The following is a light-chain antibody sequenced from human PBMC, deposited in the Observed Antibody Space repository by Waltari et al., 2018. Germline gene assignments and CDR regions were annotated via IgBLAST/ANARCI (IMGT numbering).Light chain of an antibody. CDR3: QQSDSAPWT. V-gene: IGKV1-39*01. CDR1: QNIGRY. CDR2: AAS. J-gene: IGKJ1*01. Sequence: DIQMTQSPSSLSASVGERVTITCRAGQNIGRYLNWYQQKPGKAPQVLISAASSLQSGVPPRFIGSGSGTDFTLTISSLQPEDFSTYYCQQSDSAPWTFGQGTKVEVK.